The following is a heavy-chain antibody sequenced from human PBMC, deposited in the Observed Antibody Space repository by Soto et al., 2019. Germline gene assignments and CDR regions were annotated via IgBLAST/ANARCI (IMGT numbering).Heavy chain of an antibody. CDR1: GFTFSNAW. CDR3: TTDSFAEYSSSYFDY. J-gene: IGHJ4*02. D-gene: IGHD6-6*01. CDR2: IKSKTDGGTT. Sequence: EVQLVESGGGLVKPGGSLRLSCAASGFTFSNAWMSWVRQAPGKGLEWVGRIKSKTDGGTTDYAAPVKGRFTILRDDSKNTLYLQMNSLKTEDTAVYYCTTDSFAEYSSSYFDYWGQGTLVTVSS. V-gene: IGHV3-15*01.